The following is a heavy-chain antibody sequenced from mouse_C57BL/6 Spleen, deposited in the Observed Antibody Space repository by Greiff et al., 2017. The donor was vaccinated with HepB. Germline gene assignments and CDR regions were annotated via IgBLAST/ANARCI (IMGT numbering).Heavy chain of an antibody. D-gene: IGHD3-3*01. CDR3: TSGADWYFDV. CDR2: IDPETGGT. J-gene: IGHJ1*03. Sequence: QVQLQQSGAELVRPGASVTLSCKASGYTFTDYEMHWVKQTPVHGLEWIGAIDPETGGTAYNQKFKGKAILTADKSSSTAYMELRSLTSEDSAVYYCTSGADWYFDVWGTGTTVTVSS. V-gene: IGHV1-15*01. CDR1: GYTFTDYE.